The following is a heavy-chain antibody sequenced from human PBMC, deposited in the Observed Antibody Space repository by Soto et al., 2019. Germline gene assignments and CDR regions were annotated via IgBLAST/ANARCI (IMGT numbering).Heavy chain of an antibody. J-gene: IGHJ6*02. Sequence: VGSMSLSCAASGLTFSSFWMSWVRQAQGKGLEWVANIKQDGSEKYYVDSVKGRFTISRDNAKNSLYLQMNSLRAEDTAVYYCARLNGSGRWGGYYGMDVWGQGTTVTVSS. CDR3: ARLNGSGRWGGYYGMDV. V-gene: IGHV3-7*03. CDR2: IKQDGSEK. CDR1: GLTFSSFW. D-gene: IGHD3-10*01.